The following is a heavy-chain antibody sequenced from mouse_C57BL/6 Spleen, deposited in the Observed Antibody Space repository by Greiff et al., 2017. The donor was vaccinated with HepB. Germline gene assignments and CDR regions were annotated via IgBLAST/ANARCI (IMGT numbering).Heavy chain of an antibody. V-gene: IGHV1S81*02. CDR2: TNPTNGRT. CDR1: GYTFTSYW. J-gene: IGHJ2*01. D-gene: IGHD1-1*01. CDR3: ARIKKIVATYFDY. Sequence: VRLQQSGAELVKAGASVKMSCKASGYTFTSYWMHWVKQRRGQGLEWFAETNPTNGRTYYNEKFKSKATLTVDKSSSTAYMLLSGPTFEDSAVYYCARIKKIVATYFDYWGQGTTLTVSS.